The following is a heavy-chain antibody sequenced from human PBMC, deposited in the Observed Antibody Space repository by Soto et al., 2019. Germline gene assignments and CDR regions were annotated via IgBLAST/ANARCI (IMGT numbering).Heavy chain of an antibody. CDR1: GFSLSTSGVG. Sequence: SGPTLVNPTQTLTLTCTFSGFSLSTSGVGVGWIRQPPGKALEWLALIYWNDDKRYSTSLKSRLTITKDTSKNQVVLTMSNMDPVDTATYFCAHQGRAYYCDSSGYLRNYYGMDVWGQGTTVTVSS. CDR2: IYWNDDK. J-gene: IGHJ6*02. V-gene: IGHV2-5*01. CDR3: AHQGRAYYCDSSGYLRNYYGMDV. D-gene: IGHD3-22*01.